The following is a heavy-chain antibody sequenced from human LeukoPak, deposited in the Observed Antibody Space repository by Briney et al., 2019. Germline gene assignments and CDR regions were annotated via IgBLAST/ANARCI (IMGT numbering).Heavy chain of an antibody. D-gene: IGHD3-22*01. V-gene: IGHV4-34*01. CDR3: ARGRQEISMILVVMTGVSYYLDV. Sequence: PETLSLTCAVYGGSFSGYYWTWIRQSPGKGLEWIGEINPSGSTYYNPSLKSRLTISRDTSKNQISLRLSSVTAADTAVYYCARGRQEISMILVVMTGVSYYLDVWGKGTTVTVS. CDR1: GGSFSGYY. J-gene: IGHJ6*03. CDR2: INPSGST.